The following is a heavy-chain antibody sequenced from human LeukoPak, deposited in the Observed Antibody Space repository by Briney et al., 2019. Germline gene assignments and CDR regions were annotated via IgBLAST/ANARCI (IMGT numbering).Heavy chain of an antibody. V-gene: IGHV3-30*04. CDR1: GFTFSSHA. CDR3: AREYMSGKWYFEY. Sequence: GGSLRLSCASSGFTFSSHALHGVRQAPCKGLEGVAVISSDGSYKYYADAVKGRFTISRENSKNTMYLQMNSLIPEDTAVYYCAREYMSGKWYFEYWGQGTLVTVSS. CDR2: ISSDGSYK. D-gene: IGHD4-23*01. J-gene: IGHJ4*02.